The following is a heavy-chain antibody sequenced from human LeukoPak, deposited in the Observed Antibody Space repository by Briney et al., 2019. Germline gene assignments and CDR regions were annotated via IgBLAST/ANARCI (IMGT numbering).Heavy chain of an antibody. CDR3: ARGPRPDSSGYYYYYFDY. Sequence: SETLSLTCAVYGGPFSGYYWSWIRQPPGKGLEWIGEINHSGSTNYNPSLKSRVTISVDTSKNQFSLKLSSVTAADTAVYYCARGPRPDSSGYYYYYFDYWGQGTLVTVSS. D-gene: IGHD3-22*01. CDR2: INHSGST. V-gene: IGHV4-34*01. CDR1: GGPFSGYY. J-gene: IGHJ4*02.